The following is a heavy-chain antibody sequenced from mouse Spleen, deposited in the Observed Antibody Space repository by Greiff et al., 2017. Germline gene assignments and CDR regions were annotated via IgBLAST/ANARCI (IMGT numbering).Heavy chain of an antibody. CDR1: GFTFSSYA. D-gene: IGHD4-1*02. CDR3: ARSTGTSSYFDV. V-gene: IGHV5-9*04. Sequence: EVKLVESGGGLVKLGGSLKLSCAASGFTFSSYAMSWVRQTPEKRLGWVATISSGGGNTYYPDSVKGRFTISRDNAKNTLYLQMSSLKSEDTAMYYCARSTGTSSYFDVWGAGTTVTVSS. CDR2: ISSGGGNT. J-gene: IGHJ1*01.